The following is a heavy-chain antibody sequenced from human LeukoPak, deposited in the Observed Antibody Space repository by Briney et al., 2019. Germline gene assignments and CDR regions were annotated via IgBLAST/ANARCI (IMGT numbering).Heavy chain of an antibody. J-gene: IGHJ4*02. D-gene: IGHD3-10*01. CDR2: INRKPDGGTT. Sequence: GGCLRLACAAAGFTFNNARMNWVREGPGKGGEWVGGINRKPDGGTTDSAAPVTSRFTISKDHSKNTQYMQINSLNADDPAVYYCISSISGGSGQLGYWGQGTLVTVSS. V-gene: IGHV3-15*01. CDR1: GFTFNNAR. CDR3: ISSISGGSGQLGY.